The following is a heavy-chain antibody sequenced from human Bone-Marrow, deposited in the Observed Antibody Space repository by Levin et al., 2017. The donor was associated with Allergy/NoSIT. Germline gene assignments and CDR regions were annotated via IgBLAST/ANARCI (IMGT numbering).Heavy chain of an antibody. CDR3: ATLIITMVRGGLGYFDY. CDR1: GFTFSSYA. CDR2: ISGSGGST. D-gene: IGHD3-10*01. J-gene: IGHJ4*02. Sequence: GESLKISCAASGFTFSSYAMSWVRQAPGKGLEWVSAISGSGGSTYYADSVKGRFTISRDNSKNTLYLQMNSLRAEDTAVYYCATLIITMVRGGLGYFDYWGQGTLVTVSS. V-gene: IGHV3-23*01.